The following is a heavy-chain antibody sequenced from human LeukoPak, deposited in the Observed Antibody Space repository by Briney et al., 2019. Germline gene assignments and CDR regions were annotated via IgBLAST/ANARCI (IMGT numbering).Heavy chain of an antibody. CDR1: GYTFTSYY. CDR2: INPSGGST. V-gene: IGHV1-46*01. J-gene: IGHJ6*02. D-gene: IGHD5-18*01. CDR3: ARAVDTAMGRLGRYYGMDV. Sequence: GASVKASCKASGYTFTSYYMHWVRQAPGQGLEWMGIINPSGGSTSYAQKFQGRVTMTRDTSTSTVYMELSSLRSEDTAVYYCARAVDTAMGRLGRYYGMDVWGQGTTVTVSS.